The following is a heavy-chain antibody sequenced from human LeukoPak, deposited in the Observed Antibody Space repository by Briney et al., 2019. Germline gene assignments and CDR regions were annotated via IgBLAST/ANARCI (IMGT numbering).Heavy chain of an antibody. CDR3: ARFAVHRRITVAGQFGLDY. D-gene: IGHD6-19*01. V-gene: IGHV1-46*02. J-gene: IGHJ4*02. Sequence: ASVKVSCKTSGYSENFYGITWVRQVAGQGLEWMGIINPSGGSTNYAQKFQGRVTMTRDTSTSTVYMELSSLRSEDTAVYYCARFAVHRRITVAGQFGLDYWGQGTLVSVSS. CDR1: GYSENFYG. CDR2: INPSGGST.